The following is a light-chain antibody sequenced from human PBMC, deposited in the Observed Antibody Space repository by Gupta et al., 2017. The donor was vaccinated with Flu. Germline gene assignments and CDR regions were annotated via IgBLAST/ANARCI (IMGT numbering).Light chain of an antibody. CDR2: KAS. Sequence: DIQMTQSPSTLSASVGDSVTITCRASQSIGTWLAWYQQKPGKAPKLLVYKASSLESVVPSRFSGSGAGTEFILTISSLQPDDFATYYCQQYNDWYSFGQGTKLEIK. CDR1: QSIGTW. J-gene: IGKJ2*03. V-gene: IGKV1-5*03. CDR3: QQYNDWYS.